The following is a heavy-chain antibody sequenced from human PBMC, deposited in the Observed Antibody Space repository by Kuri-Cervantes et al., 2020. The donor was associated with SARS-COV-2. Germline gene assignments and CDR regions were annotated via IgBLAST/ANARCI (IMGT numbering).Heavy chain of an antibody. D-gene: IGHD6-13*01. CDR2: ISTDGSST. CDR3: ARDQEHRIAAAGTIPFDY. Sequence: GESLKISCTASGFTFSRYWIHWVRQAPGKGLVWVSRISTDGSSTSYADSVKGRFTISRDNVKNTLYLEMNSLGAEDTAVYYCARDQEHRIAAAGTIPFDYWGQGTLVTVSS. CDR1: GFTFSRYW. V-gene: IGHV3-74*01. J-gene: IGHJ4*02.